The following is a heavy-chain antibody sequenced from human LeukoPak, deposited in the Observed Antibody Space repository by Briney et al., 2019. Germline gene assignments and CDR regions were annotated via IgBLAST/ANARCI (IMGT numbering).Heavy chain of an antibody. CDR3: ARTSWFGELDYFDY. CDR1: GFTFSSYA. V-gene: IGHV3-30*04. D-gene: IGHD3-10*01. CDR2: ISYDGSNK. Sequence: GGSLRLSCAASGFTFSSYAMHWVRQAPGKRLEWVAVISYDGSNKYYADSVKGRFTISRDNSKNTLYLQMNSLRAEDTAVYYCARTSWFGELDYFDYWGQGTLVTVSS. J-gene: IGHJ4*02.